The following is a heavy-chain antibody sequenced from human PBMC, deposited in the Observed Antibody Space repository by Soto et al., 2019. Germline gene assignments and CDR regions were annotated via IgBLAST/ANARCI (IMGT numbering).Heavy chain of an antibody. V-gene: IGHV4-34*01. Sequence: SETLSLTCAVDGGSFSGYYWSWIRQLPGKGLEWIGEINHSGSINYNPSLKSRVTISVDTSKNQFPLKLSSVTAADTAVYYCARGRQYYDSSGYYRRVERFDYWGQGTLVTVSS. CDR2: INHSGSI. CDR1: GGSFSGYY. J-gene: IGHJ4*02. CDR3: ARGRQYYDSSGYYRRVERFDY. D-gene: IGHD3-22*01.